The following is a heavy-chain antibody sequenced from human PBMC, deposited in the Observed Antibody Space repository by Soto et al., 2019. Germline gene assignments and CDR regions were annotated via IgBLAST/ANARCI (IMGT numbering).Heavy chain of an antibody. CDR3: AKDLRYCSGGSCLGTDY. CDR1: GFTFSSYA. CDR2: ISGSGGST. V-gene: IGHV3-23*01. J-gene: IGHJ4*02. D-gene: IGHD2-15*01. Sequence: PGGSLRLSCAASGFTFSSYAMSWVRQAPGKGLEWVSAISGSGGSTYYADSVKGRFTISRDNSKNTLYLQMNSLRAEDTAVYYCAKDLRYCSGGSCLGTDYWGQGTLVTVSS.